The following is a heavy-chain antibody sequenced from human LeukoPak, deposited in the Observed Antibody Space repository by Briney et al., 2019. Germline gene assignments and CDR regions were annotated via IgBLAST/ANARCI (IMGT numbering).Heavy chain of an antibody. Sequence: QPGRSLRLSCAASGFRFSSYGMHWVRQAPGKGLEWVANIKQDGSEKYYVDSVKGRFTISRDNAKNSLHLQMNSLRAEDTAVYYCARALGRLQPYYYYYGMDVWGQGTTVTVSS. D-gene: IGHD5-24*01. CDR2: IKQDGSEK. CDR3: ARALGRLQPYYYYYGMDV. V-gene: IGHV3-7*01. J-gene: IGHJ6*02. CDR1: GFRFSSYG.